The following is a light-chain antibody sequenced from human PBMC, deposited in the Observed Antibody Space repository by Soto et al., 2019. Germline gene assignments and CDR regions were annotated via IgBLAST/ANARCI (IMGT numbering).Light chain of an antibody. CDR3: QQYNNRPYT. J-gene: IGKJ2*01. CDR1: QSVSRD. V-gene: IGKV3-15*01. Sequence: EVVMTQSPATLSVSPGDRATLSCRASQSVSRDLAWYQQRPGQTPSLLLYAVSTRAAGISGRFSGSGSGTEFTLPISSLQSEDLAVYYCQQYNNRPYTFGRGTKLEIK. CDR2: AVS.